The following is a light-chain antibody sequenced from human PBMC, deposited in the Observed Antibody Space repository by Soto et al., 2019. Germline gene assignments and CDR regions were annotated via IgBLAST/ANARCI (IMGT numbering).Light chain of an antibody. CDR1: RSITNY. V-gene: IGKV1-39*01. J-gene: IGKJ4*01. CDR3: QQSYITPLT. Sequence: DIQMTQSPSSLSASVGDTVTITCRASRSITNYLNWYQQKTGKAPKLLIYAASILQSGVPSRFSGSGSGTGFNITINSLRPEDFATYYCQQSYITPLTFGGGTKVEIK. CDR2: AAS.